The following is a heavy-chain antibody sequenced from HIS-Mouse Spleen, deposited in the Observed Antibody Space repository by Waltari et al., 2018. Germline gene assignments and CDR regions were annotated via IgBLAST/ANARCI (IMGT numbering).Heavy chain of an antibody. Sequence: QVQLQESGPGLVKPSETLSLTCTVPGGSISSYYWSWIRQPPGKGLGWVGRIYTSGSTNYNPSLKSRVTMSVDTSKNQFSLKLSSVTAADTAVYYCARDFHDFWSGYYGGDKKHDAFDIWGQGTMVTVSS. CDR1: GGSISSYY. D-gene: IGHD3-3*01. J-gene: IGHJ3*02. V-gene: IGHV4-4*07. CDR3: ARDFHDFWSGYYGGDKKHDAFDI. CDR2: IYTSGST.